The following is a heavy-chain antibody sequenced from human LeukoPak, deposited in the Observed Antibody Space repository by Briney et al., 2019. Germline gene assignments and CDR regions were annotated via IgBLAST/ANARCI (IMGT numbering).Heavy chain of an antibody. CDR2: INTNTGEP. J-gene: IGHJ4*02. CDR3: ARAASLDY. V-gene: IGHV7-4-1*02. D-gene: IGHD2-2*01. Sequence: ASVKASCKASGYSFTSYAMNWVRQAPGQGLEWMGWINTNTGEPTYAQGFTGRFVFSLDSSVSTAYLQINSLNAEGTAVYYCARAASLDYWGQGTLVTVSS. CDR1: GYSFTSYA.